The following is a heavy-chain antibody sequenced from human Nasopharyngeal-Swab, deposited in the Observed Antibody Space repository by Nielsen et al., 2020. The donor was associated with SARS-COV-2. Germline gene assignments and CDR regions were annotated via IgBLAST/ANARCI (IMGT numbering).Heavy chain of an antibody. CDR2: IYYSGST. CDR1: GGSISSGGYY. D-gene: IGHD6-19*01. J-gene: IGHJ4*02. Sequence: SETLSLTCTVSGGSISSGGYYWSWIRQHPGKGLEWIGYIYYSGSTYYNPSLKSRVTISVDTSKNQFSLKLSSVTAADTAVYYCARGGIAVFAPFDYWGQGALVTVSS. CDR3: ARGGIAVFAPFDY. V-gene: IGHV4-31*03.